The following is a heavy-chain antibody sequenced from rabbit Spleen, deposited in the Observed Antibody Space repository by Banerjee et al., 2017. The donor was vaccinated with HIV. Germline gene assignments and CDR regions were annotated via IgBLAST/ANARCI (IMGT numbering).Heavy chain of an antibody. J-gene: IGHJ3*01. V-gene: IGHV1S47*01. Sequence: QEQVVESGGGLVQPGGSLKLSCKASGFDLSGYGVTWVRQAPGKGLEWIGYIDPLFGSTYYANSVKGRFTFSRDNAQNTVSLQMTSLTAADTATYFCARGIGGWGTRLDLWGPGTLVTVS. CDR1: GFDLSGYG. D-gene: IGHD4-1*01. CDR2: IDPLFGST. CDR3: ARGIGGWGTRLDL.